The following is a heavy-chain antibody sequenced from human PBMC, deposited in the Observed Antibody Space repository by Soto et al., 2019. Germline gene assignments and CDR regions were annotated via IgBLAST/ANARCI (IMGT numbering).Heavy chain of an antibody. CDR1: GYTFTGYY. D-gene: IGHD3-10*01. Sequence: ASVKVSCKASGYTFTGYYMHWVRKAPGQGLEWMGWINPNSGGTNYAQKFQGWVTMTRDTSISTAYMELSRLRSDDTAVYYCARGGELPYYYYYYMDVWGKGTTVTVSS. V-gene: IGHV1-2*04. J-gene: IGHJ6*03. CDR2: INPNSGGT. CDR3: ARGGELPYYYYYYMDV.